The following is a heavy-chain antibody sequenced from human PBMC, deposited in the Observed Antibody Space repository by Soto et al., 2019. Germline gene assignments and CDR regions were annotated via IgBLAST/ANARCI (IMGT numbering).Heavy chain of an antibody. CDR3: AIASVADSSFDH. D-gene: IGHD2-21*01. V-gene: IGHV3-30*02. J-gene: IGHJ4*01. Sequence: WVSLRLSCAASGCSFSNYRMNCVRQPPGKGLEWVAFISYDSRESFYPYPLRRRSTISSNNPKNTLFLHRNSPRADDTAVYYCAIASVADSSFDHWGQGILVTVSS. CDR1: GCSFSNYR. CDR2: ISYDSRES.